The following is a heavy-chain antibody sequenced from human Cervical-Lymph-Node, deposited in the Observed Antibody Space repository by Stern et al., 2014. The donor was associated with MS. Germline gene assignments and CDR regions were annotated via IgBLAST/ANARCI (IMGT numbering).Heavy chain of an antibody. CDR3: ARHASRDTIFGVVYFDY. Sequence: QVQLQESGPGLVKPSETLSLTCTVSGGSISSSSYYWGWIRQPPGKGLEWIGSIYYSGSTYYNPSLKSRVTISVATSKNQFSLKLSSVTAADTAVYYCARHASRDTIFGVVYFDYWGQGTLVTVSS. V-gene: IGHV4-39*01. CDR1: GGSISSSSYY. CDR2: IYYSGST. J-gene: IGHJ4*02. D-gene: IGHD3-3*01.